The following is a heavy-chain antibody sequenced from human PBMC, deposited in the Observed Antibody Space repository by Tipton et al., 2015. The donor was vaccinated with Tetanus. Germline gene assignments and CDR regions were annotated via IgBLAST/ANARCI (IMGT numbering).Heavy chain of an antibody. J-gene: IGHJ4*02. CDR1: GGSISGSNW. CDR3: ANCGSACAF. V-gene: IGHV4-4*02. Sequence: SLRLSCAVSGGSISGSNWWSWVRQPPGKGMEWIGEIHHSGSTNYNTYLKSRVTISVDKSKNQFSLKLTSVTAADTAVYYCANCGSACAFWGQGTLVTVSS. D-gene: IGHD6-19*01. CDR2: IHHSGST.